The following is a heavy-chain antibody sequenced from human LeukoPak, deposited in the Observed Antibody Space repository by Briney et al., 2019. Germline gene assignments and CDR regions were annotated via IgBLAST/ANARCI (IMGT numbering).Heavy chain of an antibody. Sequence: GGSLRLSCVASGFSFNTFAMDWVRQAPGKGLEWVAGISNDGNNQYYVDSVKGRFTISRDNSKNTLYLQMNSLRAEDTAVYYCAKDRDSSGYNWFDPWGQGTLVTVSS. CDR1: GFSFNTFA. D-gene: IGHD3-22*01. J-gene: IGHJ5*02. V-gene: IGHV3-30*18. CDR2: ISNDGNNQ. CDR3: AKDRDSSGYNWFDP.